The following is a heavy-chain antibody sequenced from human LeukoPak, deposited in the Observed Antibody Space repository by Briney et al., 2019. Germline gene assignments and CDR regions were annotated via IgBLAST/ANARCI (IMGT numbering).Heavy chain of an antibody. CDR3: ARHVPPLHIIRWLHYPYYFDY. CDR1: GGSISSSSYY. D-gene: IGHD5-12*01. V-gene: IGHV4-39*01. Sequence: SETLSLTCTVSGGSISSSSYYWGWIRQPPGKGLEWIGSIYYSGSTYYNPSLKSRVTISVDTSKNQFSLKLSSVTAADTAVYYCARHVPPLHIIRWLHYPYYFDYWGQGTLVTVSS. J-gene: IGHJ4*02. CDR2: IYYSGST.